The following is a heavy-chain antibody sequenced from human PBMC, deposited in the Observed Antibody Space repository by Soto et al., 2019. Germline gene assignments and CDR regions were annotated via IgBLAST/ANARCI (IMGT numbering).Heavy chain of an antibody. V-gene: IGHV1-18*01. Sequence: QVQLVQSGAEVKKPGASVKVSCKASGYTFTSYGISWVRQAPGQGLEWMGWISAYNGNTNYAQKLQGRVTMTTDTSTSTAYMELRSLRSDDTAVYYCAREGGAMITFGGVIVIPYYYGMDVWGQGTTVTVSS. J-gene: IGHJ6*02. CDR3: AREGGAMITFGGVIVIPYYYGMDV. CDR1: GYTFTSYG. D-gene: IGHD3-16*02. CDR2: ISAYNGNT.